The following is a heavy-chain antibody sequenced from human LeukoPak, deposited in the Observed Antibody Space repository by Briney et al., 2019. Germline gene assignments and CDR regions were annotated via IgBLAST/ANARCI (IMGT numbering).Heavy chain of an antibody. CDR1: GFTFTSYS. Sequence: GGSLRLSCAASGFTFTSYSMNWVRQAPGRGLEWVSSISSSSRYIYYADSVKGRFTISRDNAKNSLYLQMNSLRAEDTAVYYCAELGITMIGGVWGKGTTVTISS. CDR2: ISSSSRYI. J-gene: IGHJ6*04. V-gene: IGHV3-21*01. CDR3: AELGITMIGGV. D-gene: IGHD3-10*02.